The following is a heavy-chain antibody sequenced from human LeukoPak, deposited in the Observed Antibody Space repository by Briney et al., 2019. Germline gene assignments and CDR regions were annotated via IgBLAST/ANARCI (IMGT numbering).Heavy chain of an antibody. V-gene: IGHV3-20*04. CDR1: GFTFDDNV. D-gene: IGHD4-17*01. J-gene: IGHJ4*02. CDR3: AKDSSVPYGITD. Sequence: PGGSLRLSCAASGFTFDDNVMIWVRQAPGKGLEWVSGINGNGGSTGYADSVKGRFTISRDNAKKSLSLQMNSLRAEDTALYYCAKDSSVPYGITDWGQGTLVTVSS. CDR2: INGNGGST.